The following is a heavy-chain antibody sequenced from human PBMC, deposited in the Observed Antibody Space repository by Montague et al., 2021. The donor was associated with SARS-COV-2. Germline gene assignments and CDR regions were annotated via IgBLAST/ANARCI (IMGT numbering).Heavy chain of an antibody. CDR3: ARGGTERSTAFGVVFFPLLDS. D-gene: IGHD3-3*01. J-gene: IGHJ4*02. V-gene: IGHV4-34*01. CDR1: GGSLSGHS. CDR2: IGHTGSF. Sequence: SETLSLTCAVYGGSLSGHSWSWFRQAPEKGLEWIGDIGHTGSFKYNPSLKSRVTMSIDAAKNQFSLRMTSVTAADTSIYYCARGGTERSTAFGVVFFPLLDSWGQGTLVTVSS.